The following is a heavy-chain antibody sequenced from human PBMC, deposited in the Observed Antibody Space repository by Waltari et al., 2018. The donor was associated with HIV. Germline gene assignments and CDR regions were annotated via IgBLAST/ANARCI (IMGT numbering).Heavy chain of an antibody. CDR1: VFTFRLFD. CDR3: AKEGWELLQFGYYFDY. V-gene: IGHV3-30*18. Sequence: QVQLVDSGEAVVRPGQSLRLSCAASVFTFRLFDIPWVRQAPGKGLDWVAVISFDGRNEYYADSVKGRFTISRDNSKNTVYLQMNSLRADDTAVYYCAKEGWELLQFGYYFDYWGQGTLVTVSS. J-gene: IGHJ4*02. CDR2: ISFDGRNE. D-gene: IGHD1-26*01.